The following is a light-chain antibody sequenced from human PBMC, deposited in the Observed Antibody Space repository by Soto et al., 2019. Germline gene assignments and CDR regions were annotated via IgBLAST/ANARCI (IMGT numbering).Light chain of an antibody. CDR3: QQYKMWPPYT. J-gene: IGKJ2*01. CDR2: DAS. V-gene: IGKV3-15*01. Sequence: EIVMTQSPDVLSVSPGEEATLSCRASETITTTLAWFLHKPGQAPRLLVYDASTRAPDVPVRFIGSGSGTDFTLTITNLQSEDFAVYYCQQYKMWPPYTFGQGTKLEI. CDR1: ETITTT.